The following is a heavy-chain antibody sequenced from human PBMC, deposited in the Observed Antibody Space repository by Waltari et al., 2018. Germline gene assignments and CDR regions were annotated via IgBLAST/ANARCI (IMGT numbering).Heavy chain of an antibody. V-gene: IGHV4-38-2*01. CDR1: GYSINSGYY. CDR3: ARGRATYYDFWSGYYFDY. Sequence: QVQLQESGPGLVKPSETLSLTCAVSGYSINSGYYWGWIRQPPGKGLEWIGSIYHSGSTYYNPSLKSRVTISVDTSKNQFSLKLSSVTAADTAVYDCARGRATYYDFWSGYYFDYWGQGTLVTVSS. D-gene: IGHD3-3*01. CDR2: IYHSGST. J-gene: IGHJ4*02.